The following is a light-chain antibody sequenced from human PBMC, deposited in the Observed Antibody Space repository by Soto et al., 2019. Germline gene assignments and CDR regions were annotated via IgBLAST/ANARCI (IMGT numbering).Light chain of an antibody. Sequence: EIVMTQSPATLSVSPGERATLSCRASQSVSGNLAWYQQKPGQAPRLVIYGASTRATGIPARFSGSGSGTEVTLTISSLQSEDFAVYYCQQYNNWPPWTFGQGTKVEI. V-gene: IGKV3-15*01. CDR2: GAS. J-gene: IGKJ1*01. CDR1: QSVSGN. CDR3: QQYNNWPPWT.